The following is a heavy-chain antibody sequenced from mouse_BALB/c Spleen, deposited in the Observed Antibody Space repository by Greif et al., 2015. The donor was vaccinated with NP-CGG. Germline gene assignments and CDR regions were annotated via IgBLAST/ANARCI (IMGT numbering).Heavy chain of an antibody. Sequence: VQLQQSGAELVRPGTSVKISCKASGYTFTNYWLGWVKQRPGHGLEWIGDIYPGGGYTNYNEKFKGKATLTADTSSSTAYMQLSSLTSEDSAVYFCARSTTTVVEDYFDYWGQGTTLTVSS. V-gene: IGHV1-63*02. CDR3: ARSTTTVVEDYFDY. CDR2: IYPGGGYT. CDR1: GYTFTNYW. J-gene: IGHJ2*01. D-gene: IGHD1-1*01.